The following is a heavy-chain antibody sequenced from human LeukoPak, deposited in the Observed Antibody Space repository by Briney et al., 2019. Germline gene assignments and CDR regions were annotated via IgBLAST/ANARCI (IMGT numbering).Heavy chain of an antibody. D-gene: IGHD1-26*01. V-gene: IGHV3-23*01. CDR1: GFTFSSYG. J-gene: IGHJ4*02. CDR2: ISASGGST. Sequence: GGSLRLSCAASGFTFSSYGMSWVRQAPGKGLEWVSSISASGGSTYYADSVKGRFTICRDNSKNTVYLQMNSLRAEDTAVYYCAKRQISGSYCFDYWGRGTLVTVSS. CDR3: AKRQISGSYCFDY.